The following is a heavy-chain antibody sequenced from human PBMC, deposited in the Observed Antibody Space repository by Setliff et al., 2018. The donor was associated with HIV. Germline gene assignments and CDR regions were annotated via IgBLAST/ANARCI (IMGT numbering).Heavy chain of an antibody. J-gene: IGHJ3*02. Sequence: SVKVSCKASGGTFSSYAISWVRQAPGQGLEWMGGIIPIFGTANYAQKFQGRVTITTDESTSTAYMELSSRRAEDTAVYYCGKVKGIEAAGSSAFDIWGQGTMVTVSS. CDR3: GKVKGIEAAGSSAFDI. CDR2: IIPIFGTA. D-gene: IGHD6-13*01. V-gene: IGHV1-69*05. CDR1: GGTFSSYA.